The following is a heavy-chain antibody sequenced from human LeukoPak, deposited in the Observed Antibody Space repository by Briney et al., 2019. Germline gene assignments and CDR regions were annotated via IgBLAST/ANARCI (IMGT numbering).Heavy chain of an antibody. J-gene: IGHJ4*02. D-gene: IGHD1-26*01. V-gene: IGHV4-39*01. Sequence: SETLSLTCTVSGGSISSSSYYWGWIRQPPGKGLEWIGSIYYSGSTYYNPSLKSRVTISVDTSKNQFSLKLSSVTAADTAVYYCARRVWEPSGFDYWGQGTLVTVSS. CDR3: ARRVWEPSGFDY. CDR2: IYYSGST. CDR1: GGSISSSSYY.